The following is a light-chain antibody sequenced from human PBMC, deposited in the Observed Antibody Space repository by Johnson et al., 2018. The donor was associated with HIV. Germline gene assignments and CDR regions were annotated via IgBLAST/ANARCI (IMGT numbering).Light chain of an antibody. J-gene: IGLJ1*01. Sequence: QSVLSQPPSVSAAPGQKVTISCSGSSSNIGNNFVYWYQQLPGTAPKLLIYENNKRPSGIPDRFSGSKSGTSATLCITGLQTGDEADYYCGTWDSSLSSHYVFGTGTKVTVL. CDR3: GTWDSSLSSHYV. CDR1: SSNIGNNF. V-gene: IGLV1-51*02. CDR2: ENN.